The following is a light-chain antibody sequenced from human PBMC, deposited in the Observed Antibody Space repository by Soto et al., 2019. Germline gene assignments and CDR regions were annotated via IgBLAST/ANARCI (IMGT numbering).Light chain of an antibody. CDR2: DAS. CDR3: QVYGVSPKT. V-gene: IGKV3-20*01. Sequence: EIVLTQSPGTLSLSPGERATLSCRASQTVSNTYLAWYQQKPGQAPRLLIFDASTRATGIPDRFSGSGSGTDFTLTISRLEPEDFEVYYCQVYGVSPKTFGQGTKVDIK. CDR1: QTVSNTY. J-gene: IGKJ1*01.